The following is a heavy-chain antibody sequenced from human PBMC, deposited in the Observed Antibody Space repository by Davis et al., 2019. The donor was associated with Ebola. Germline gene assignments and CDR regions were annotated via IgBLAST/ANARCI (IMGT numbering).Heavy chain of an antibody. V-gene: IGHV1-2*04. Sequence: ASVKVSCKASGYTFTGYYMHWVRHAPGQAVEWMGWINPNSGGTNYAQKFQGWVTMTRDTSISTAHMELSRLRSDDTAVYYCAREVVTYNYYYYGMDVWGQGTTVTVSS. CDR1: GYTFTGYY. CDR3: AREVVTYNYYYYGMDV. CDR2: INPNSGGT. D-gene: IGHD3-22*01. J-gene: IGHJ6*02.